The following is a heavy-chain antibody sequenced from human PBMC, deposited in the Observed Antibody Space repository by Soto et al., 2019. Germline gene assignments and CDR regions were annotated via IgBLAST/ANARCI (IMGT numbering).Heavy chain of an antibody. J-gene: IGHJ6*02. Sequence: GGSLRLSCAASGFTFSSYGMHWVRQAPGKGLEWVAVISYDGSNKYYADSVKGRFTISRDNSKNTLYLQMNSLRAEDTAVYYCAKDRGGAYCGGDCSVYYYGMDVWGQGTTVTVSS. CDR3: AKDRGGAYCGGDCSVYYYGMDV. CDR1: GFTFSSYG. V-gene: IGHV3-30*18. CDR2: ISYDGSNK. D-gene: IGHD2-21*02.